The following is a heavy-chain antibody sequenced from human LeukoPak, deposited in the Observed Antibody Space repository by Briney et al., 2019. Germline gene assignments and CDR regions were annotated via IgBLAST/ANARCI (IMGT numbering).Heavy chain of an antibody. Sequence: PGGSLRLSCAASEFTFSSYEMNWVRQAPGKGLEWVSYISSSGSTIYYADSVKGRFTISRDNAKNSLYLQMNSLRAEDTAVYYCARAPRGLLLIRDWGQGTLVTVSS. CDR3: ARAPRGLLLIRD. CDR2: ISSSGSTI. J-gene: IGHJ4*02. V-gene: IGHV3-48*03. D-gene: IGHD2/OR15-2a*01. CDR1: EFTFSSYE.